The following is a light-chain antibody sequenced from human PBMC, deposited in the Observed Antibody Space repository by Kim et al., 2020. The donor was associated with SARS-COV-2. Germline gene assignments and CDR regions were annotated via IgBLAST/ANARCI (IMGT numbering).Light chain of an antibody. Sequence: ASVGKALPFRCRASKSISSFLIWYQRKPGKVPELLYYRASNWHSVVPPRFRGSGSGTDFTLTISSLQPEEFATYYGQQSYINWTFGQGTKGDI. J-gene: IGKJ1*01. CDR2: RAS. CDR3: QQSYINWT. V-gene: IGKV1-39*01. CDR1: KSISSF.